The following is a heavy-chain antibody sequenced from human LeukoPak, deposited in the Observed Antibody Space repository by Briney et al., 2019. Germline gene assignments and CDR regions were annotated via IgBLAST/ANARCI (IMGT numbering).Heavy chain of an antibody. Sequence: PLASVKVSCKASGGTFSSYAISWVRQAPGQGLEWMGRIIPILGIANYAQKFQGRVTITADKSTSTAYMELSSLRSEDTAVYYCARHFPGGFLEWLSFDYWGQGTLVTVSS. J-gene: IGHJ4*02. D-gene: IGHD3-3*01. V-gene: IGHV1-69*04. CDR2: IIPILGIA. CDR1: GGTFSSYA. CDR3: ARHFPGGFLEWLSFDY.